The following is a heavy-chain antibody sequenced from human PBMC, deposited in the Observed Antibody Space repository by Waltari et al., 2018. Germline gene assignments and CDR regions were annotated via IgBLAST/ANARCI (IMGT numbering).Heavy chain of an antibody. D-gene: IGHD4-17*01. CDR1: GCTFGSHG. CDR2: ISYDGSNK. CDR3: ARSGATVTTGDY. J-gene: IGHJ4*02. Sequence: VQGGASGGGGVQPGRSLSLYCVASGCTFGSHGMRRVPQAPGKGLEWVAVISYDGSNKYYADSVKGRFTISRDNSKNTLYLQMNSLRAEDTAVYYCARSGATVTTGDYWGQGTLVTVSS. V-gene: IGHV3-30*01.